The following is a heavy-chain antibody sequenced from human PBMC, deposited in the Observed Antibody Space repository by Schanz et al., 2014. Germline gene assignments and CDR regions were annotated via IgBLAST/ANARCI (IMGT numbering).Heavy chain of an antibody. CDR2: IYSSGST. Sequence: EVQLLESGGGLVQPGGSLRLSCAASGFTVSNSYIHWVRQAPGKGLEWVSTIYSSGSTYYADSVRGRFTISRDNSMNTVYLQMSSLRAEDTAVYYCVKDDRGDVVVVAANYWGQGAQVIVSS. D-gene: IGHD2-15*01. J-gene: IGHJ4*02. CDR3: VKDDRGDVVVVAANY. CDR1: GFTVSNSY. V-gene: IGHV3-53*01.